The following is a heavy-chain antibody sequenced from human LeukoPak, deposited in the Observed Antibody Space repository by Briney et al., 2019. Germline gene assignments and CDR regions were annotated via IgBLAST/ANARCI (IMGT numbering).Heavy chain of an antibody. Sequence: GASVKVSCKASGYTFTSYGISWVRQAPGQGLEWMGWISAYNGNTNYAQKLQGRVTMTTDTSTSTAYMELRSLRSDDTAVYYCARSPRGCSGGSCYFDYWGQGTLVTVSS. CDR3: ARSPRGCSGGSCYFDY. CDR2: ISAYNGNT. D-gene: IGHD2-15*01. J-gene: IGHJ4*02. CDR1: GYTFTSYG. V-gene: IGHV1-18*01.